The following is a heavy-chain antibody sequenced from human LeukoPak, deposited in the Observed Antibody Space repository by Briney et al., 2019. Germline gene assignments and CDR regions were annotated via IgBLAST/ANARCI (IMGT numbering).Heavy chain of an antibody. V-gene: IGHV1-2*02. D-gene: IGHD3-10*01. Sequence: ASVKVSCKASGYTFTGYYMRWVRQAPGQGLEWMGWINPNSGGTNYAQKFQGRVTMTRDTSISTAYMELSRLRSDDTAVYYCASEVWFGELWSYWGQGTLVTVSS. J-gene: IGHJ4*02. CDR1: GYTFTGYY. CDR2: INPNSGGT. CDR3: ASEVWFGELWSY.